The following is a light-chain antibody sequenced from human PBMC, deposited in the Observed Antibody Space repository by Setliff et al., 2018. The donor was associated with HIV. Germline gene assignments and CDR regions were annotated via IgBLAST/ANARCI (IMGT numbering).Light chain of an antibody. CDR1: SGSVASNY. CDR2: EDD. Sequence: NFMLTQPHSVSESPGKTVTISCTRSSGSVASNYVQWYLQRPGSSPTTVIYEDDKRPSGVPDRFSGSLHTSSNSAALTISGLKAEDEADYYCQSYDSDIVVFGGGTQLTVL. J-gene: IGLJ3*02. V-gene: IGLV6-57*01. CDR3: QSYDSDIVV.